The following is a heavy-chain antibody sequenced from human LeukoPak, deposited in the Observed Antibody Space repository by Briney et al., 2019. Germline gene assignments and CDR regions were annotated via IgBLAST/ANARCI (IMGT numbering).Heavy chain of an antibody. J-gene: IGHJ4*02. CDR3: ARDPGSYCSSTSCAPI. CDR2: IIPVYDEA. Sequence: ASVRVSCKSSGDTFNNYAISWVRQAPGQGLEWMGRIIPVYDEANYAPRFQDRVAITADKSTSTAYMELSSLRSEDTAVYYCARDPGSYCSSTSCAPIWGQGTLVTVSS. CDR1: GDTFNNYA. V-gene: IGHV1-69*04. D-gene: IGHD2-2*01.